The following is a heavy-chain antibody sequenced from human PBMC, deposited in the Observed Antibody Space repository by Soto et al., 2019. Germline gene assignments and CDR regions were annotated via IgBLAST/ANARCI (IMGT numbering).Heavy chain of an antibody. CDR1: GYTFTSYA. D-gene: IGHD2-2*01. Sequence: QVQLVQSGAEVKKPGASVKVSCKASGYTFTSYAMHWVRQAPGQRREWMGWINAGNGNTKYSQKFQGRVTITRDTSESTSYMELSSLRSEDTAVYYCAIDEEEGYCSSTSCSSNWFDPWGQGTLVTVSS. J-gene: IGHJ5*02. CDR3: AIDEEEGYCSSTSCSSNWFDP. CDR2: INAGNGNT. V-gene: IGHV1-3*01.